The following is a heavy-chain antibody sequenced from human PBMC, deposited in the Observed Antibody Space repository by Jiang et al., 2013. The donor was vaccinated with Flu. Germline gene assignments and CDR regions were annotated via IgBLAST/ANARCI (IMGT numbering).Heavy chain of an antibody. D-gene: IGHD1-1*01. V-gene: IGHV4-39*01. CDR3: ARHGTLGDPDRGIDY. J-gene: IGHJ4*02. CDR2: IYYSGST. CDR1: GASVSNNNFH. Sequence: GLVKPSETLSLTCTVSGASVSNNNFHWGWIRQPPGKGLEWIGSIYYSGSTYYNPSLKSRVTISVDTSKNQFSLKLSSVTAADTAVYYCARHGTLGDPDRGIDYWGQGTLVTVSS.